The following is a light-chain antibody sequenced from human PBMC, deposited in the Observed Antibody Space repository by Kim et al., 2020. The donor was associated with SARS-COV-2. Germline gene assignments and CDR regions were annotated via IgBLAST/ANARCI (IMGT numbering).Light chain of an antibody. CDR3: QQYNNWPMT. Sequence: VSPGKRATLSCRASQRVSSNLAWCQQKPGQAPRRLIYGASTRATGIPARFSGSVSGTEFTLTISSLQSEDFAVYYCQQYNNWPMTFGQGTKVEIK. CDR1: QRVSSN. CDR2: GAS. J-gene: IGKJ1*01. V-gene: IGKV3-15*01.